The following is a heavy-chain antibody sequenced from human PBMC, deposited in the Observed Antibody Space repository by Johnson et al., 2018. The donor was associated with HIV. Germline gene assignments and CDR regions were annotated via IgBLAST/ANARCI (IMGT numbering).Heavy chain of an antibody. CDR1: GFTFSSYA. CDR2: ISYDGSNK. V-gene: IGHV3-30*04. Sequence: QVQLVESGGGVVQPGRSLRLSCAASGFTFSSYAMHWVRQAPGKGLEWVAVISYDGSNKYYADSVKGRFTISRDNSKNTLYLQLNSLRAEDTAVYYCARVYSSSSAYAFDIWGQGTMVTVSS. D-gene: IGHD6-6*01. J-gene: IGHJ3*02. CDR3: ARVYSSSSAYAFDI.